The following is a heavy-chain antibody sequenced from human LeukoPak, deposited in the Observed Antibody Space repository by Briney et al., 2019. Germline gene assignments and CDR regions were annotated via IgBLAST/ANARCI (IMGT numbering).Heavy chain of an antibody. Sequence: ASVKVSCKASGYTFTSYGISWVRQAPGQGLEWVGWISAYNGNTNYAQKLQGRVTMTTDTSTSTAYMELRSLRAEDTAVYYCARGPEFCVGDCYFDYWGRGTLVTVSS. D-gene: IGHD2-21*01. V-gene: IGHV1-18*01. J-gene: IGHJ4*02. CDR1: GYTFTSYG. CDR2: ISAYNGNT. CDR3: ARGPEFCVGDCYFDY.